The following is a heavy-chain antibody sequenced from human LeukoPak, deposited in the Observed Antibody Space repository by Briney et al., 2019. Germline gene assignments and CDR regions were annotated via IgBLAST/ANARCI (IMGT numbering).Heavy chain of an antibody. CDR3: PTASDYRGNSGWFDP. J-gene: IGHJ5*02. CDR1: GLTFSGYA. D-gene: IGHD4-23*01. CDR2: ISSSGETT. Sequence: GGSLRLSCVASGLTFSGYAMSWVRQAPGKGLEWVSTISSSGETTYYADSAKGRFTISRDNSKNTLFLQMNTLRAEDTAVYYCPTASDYRGNSGWFDPWGQGTLVTVSS. V-gene: IGHV3-23*01.